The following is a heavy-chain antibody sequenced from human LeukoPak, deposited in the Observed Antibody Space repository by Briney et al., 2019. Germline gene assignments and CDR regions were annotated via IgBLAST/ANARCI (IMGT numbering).Heavy chain of an antibody. CDR3: AKKGATTGDFDY. V-gene: IGHV3-23*01. Sequence: RPGGSLRLSCAASGLTFSSYAMSWVRQAPGKGPEWVSAISGSGGDAYYADSVKGRFTISRDNSKNTLYLQMNSLRAEDTAVYYCAKKGATTGDFDYWGQGTLVTVSS. CDR2: ISGSGGDA. CDR1: GLTFSSYA. D-gene: IGHD1-26*01. J-gene: IGHJ4*02.